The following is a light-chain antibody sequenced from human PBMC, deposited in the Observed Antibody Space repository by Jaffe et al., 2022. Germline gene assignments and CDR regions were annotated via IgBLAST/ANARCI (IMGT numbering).Light chain of an antibody. J-gene: IGLJ3*02. V-gene: IGLV1-44*01. CDR3: ATFDDPLNAWV. CDR2: SNN. Sequence: QSVLTQPPSASGTPGQRVTISCSGSSSNIGTNTVSWYQQLPGTAPRLLIYSNNQRPSGVPDRFSGSKSGSSASLAISGLQSEDEADYSCATFDDPLNAWVFGGGTKLTVL. CDR1: SSNIGTNT.